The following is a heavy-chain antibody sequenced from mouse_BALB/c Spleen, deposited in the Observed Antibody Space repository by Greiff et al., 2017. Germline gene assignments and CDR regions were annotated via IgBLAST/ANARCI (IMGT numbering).Heavy chain of an antibody. J-gene: IGHJ3*01. Sequence: EVKVVESGGGLVQPGGSLKLSCAASGFTFSSYTMSWVRQTPEKRLEWVAYISNGGGSTYYPDTVKGRFTISRDNAKNTLYLQMSSLKSEDTAMYYCARQLGEAWFAYWGQGTLVTVSA. CDR2: ISNGGGST. CDR3: ARQLGEAWFAY. D-gene: IGHD4-1*01. CDR1: GFTFSSYT. V-gene: IGHV5-12-2*01.